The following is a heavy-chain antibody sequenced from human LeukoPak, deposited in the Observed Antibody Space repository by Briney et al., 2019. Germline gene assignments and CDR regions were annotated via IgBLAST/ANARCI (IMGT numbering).Heavy chain of an antibody. D-gene: IGHD3-10*01. V-gene: IGHV3-23*01. Sequence: PGGSLRLSCAASGFTFSGYAMSWVRQAPGEGLEWVSGITGTDGSTYYADSVKGRFTISRDNSKSALYLQMNSLRAEDTALYYCAKAFNYGSGYNYKTFDSWGQGTLVTVSS. CDR1: GFTFSGYA. CDR2: ITGTDGST. J-gene: IGHJ4*02. CDR3: AKAFNYGSGYNYKTFDS.